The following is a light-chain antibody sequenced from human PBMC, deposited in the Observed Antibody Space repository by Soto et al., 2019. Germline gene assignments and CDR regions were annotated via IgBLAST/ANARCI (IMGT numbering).Light chain of an antibody. CDR1: QGISSN. J-gene: IGKJ5*01. CDR2: AAS. CDR3: QQSYSTPIT. V-gene: IGKV1-39*01. Sequence: IQLTQSPSSLSASVGDRVTITCRASQGISSNLAWYPQTPGQAPKLLIYAASTLQSGIPSRVSGRGAGTDCTRTISSLQPEDVETDDCQQSYSTPITFGQGTRLEI.